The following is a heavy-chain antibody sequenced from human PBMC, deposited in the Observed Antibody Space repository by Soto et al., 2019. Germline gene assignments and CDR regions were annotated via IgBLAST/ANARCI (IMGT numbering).Heavy chain of an antibody. CDR3: ARHRWIQLWLPTY. CDR2: IYYSGST. CDR1: GGSISSSSYY. J-gene: IGHJ4*02. D-gene: IGHD5-18*01. V-gene: IGHV4-39*01. Sequence: LSLTCTVSGGSISSSSYYWGWIRQPPGKGLEWIGSIYYSGSTYYNPSLKSRVTISVDTSKNQFSLKLSSVTAADTAVYYCARHRWIQLWLPTYWGQGTLVTVSS.